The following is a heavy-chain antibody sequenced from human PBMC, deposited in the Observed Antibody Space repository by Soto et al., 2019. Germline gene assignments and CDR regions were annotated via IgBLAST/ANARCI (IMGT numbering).Heavy chain of an antibody. V-gene: IGHV3-20*04. Sequence: GGSLRLSCAASGFIIGAHAMSWVRQAPGKGLEWVSAINWIGGSTNYADSMKGRFTISRDNAKNSLYLQMSSLRAEDTALYYCARHGGTPDLYFDYWGQGT. CDR1: GFIIGAHA. CDR2: INWIGGST. J-gene: IGHJ4*02. D-gene: IGHD3-16*01. CDR3: ARHGGTPDLYFDY.